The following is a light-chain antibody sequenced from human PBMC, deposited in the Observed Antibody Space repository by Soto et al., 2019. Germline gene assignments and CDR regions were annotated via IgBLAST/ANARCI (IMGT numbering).Light chain of an antibody. CDR3: CSYAGSYTVV. Sequence: QSVLTQPRSVSGSPGQSVTISCTGTSSDVGGYNYVSWYQQHPGKAPKLMIHDVSKRPSGVPDRFSGSKSGNTASLTISGLQAEDEADYYCCSYAGSYTVVFGGGTQLTVL. CDR2: DVS. V-gene: IGLV2-11*01. J-gene: IGLJ2*01. CDR1: SSDVGGYNY.